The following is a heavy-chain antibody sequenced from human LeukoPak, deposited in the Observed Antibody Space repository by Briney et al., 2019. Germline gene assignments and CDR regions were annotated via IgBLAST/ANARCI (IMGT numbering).Heavy chain of an antibody. J-gene: IGHJ5*02. CDR2: INPSGGST. Sequence: ASVKVSCKASGYTFTSYYMHWVRQAPGQGLEWMGIINPSGGSTSYAQKFQGRVTMTRDTSTSTVYMELSSLRSEDTAVYHCARGGVTTVTTLLLRHWFDPWGQGTLVTVSS. V-gene: IGHV1-46*01. D-gene: IGHD4-17*01. CDR3: ARGGVTTVTTLLLRHWFDP. CDR1: GYTFTSYY.